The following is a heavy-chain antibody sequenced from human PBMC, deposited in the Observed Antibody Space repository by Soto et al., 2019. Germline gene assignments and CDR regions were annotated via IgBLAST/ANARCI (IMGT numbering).Heavy chain of an antibody. CDR2: ISYDGSNK. CDR1: GFTFSSYG. Sequence: GGSLRLSCAASGFTFSSYGMHWVRQAPGKGLEWVAVISYDGSNKYYADSVKGRFTISRDNSRNTLYLQMNSLRAEDTVVYYCATGGAQLLLHYWGQGTLVTVSS. D-gene: IGHD2-2*01. J-gene: IGHJ4*02. V-gene: IGHV3-30*03. CDR3: ATGGAQLLLHY.